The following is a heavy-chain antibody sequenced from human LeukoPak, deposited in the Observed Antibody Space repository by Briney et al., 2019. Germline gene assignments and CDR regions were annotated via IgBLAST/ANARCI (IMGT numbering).Heavy chain of an antibody. J-gene: IGHJ4*02. CDR2: INYSGRT. V-gene: IGHV4-59*08. D-gene: IGHD3-22*01. Sequence: PSETLSLTCSVSGASISSSYWSWIRQPPGKGLEWIGYINYSGRTNYNPSLKSRVTISVDTSKSQFSLKLTSMTAADTAVYYCARIDYFDSTGSYYNFPYWGQGSLVTVSS. CDR3: ARIDYFDSTGSYYNFPY. CDR1: GASISSSY.